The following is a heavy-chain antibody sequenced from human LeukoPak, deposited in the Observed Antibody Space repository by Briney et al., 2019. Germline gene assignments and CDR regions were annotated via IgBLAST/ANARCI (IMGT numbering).Heavy chain of an antibody. Sequence: SETLSLTCTVSGGSVSSYYWSWIRQPPGKGLEWIGYIYYSGSTNYSPSLKSRVTISVDTSKNQFSLKLSSVTAADAAVYYCARHQGSGSLYYFDYWGQGTLVTVSS. V-gene: IGHV4-59*02. D-gene: IGHD1-26*01. CDR1: GGSVSSYY. J-gene: IGHJ4*02. CDR2: IYYSGST. CDR3: ARHQGSGSLYYFDY.